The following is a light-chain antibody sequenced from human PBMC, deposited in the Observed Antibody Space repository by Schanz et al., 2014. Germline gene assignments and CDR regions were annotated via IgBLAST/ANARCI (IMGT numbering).Light chain of an antibody. CDR2: DVS. Sequence: QSVLTQPPSASGSPGQSVAISCTGTSSDFGGYNYVSWYQQHPGKAPKLMIYDVSNRPSGVSYRFSGSKSGNTASLTISGLQAEDEADYYCSSYTNSVIFGGGTKLTVL. V-gene: IGLV2-14*01. J-gene: IGLJ2*01. CDR3: SSYTNSVI. CDR1: SSDFGGYNY.